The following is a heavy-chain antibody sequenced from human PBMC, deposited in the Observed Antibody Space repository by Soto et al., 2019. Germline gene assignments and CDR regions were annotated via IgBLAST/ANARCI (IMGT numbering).Heavy chain of an antibody. V-gene: IGHV1-3*01. CDR2: VNPGDGNI. CDR1: CYTFKNHA. D-gene: IGHD3-22*01. J-gene: IGHJ5*02. CDR3: AKVQDYYFDSGTYNWFDP. Sequence: GAPVEVSREASCYTFKNHAVRWGRQADGQRLEWMGWVNPGDGNIRYSQNFQGRVTMTRDTSASTAYMELSGLKSEDTGDYYCAKVQDYYFDSGTYNWFDPWGHGTLVTVSS.